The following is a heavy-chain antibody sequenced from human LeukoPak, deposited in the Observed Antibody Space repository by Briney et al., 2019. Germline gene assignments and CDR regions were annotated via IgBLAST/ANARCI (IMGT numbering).Heavy chain of an antibody. J-gene: IGHJ4*02. V-gene: IGHV6-1*01. Sequence: SQTLSLTCAISGESVSSNNAAWTWIRQSPSRGLEWLGRTYYRSKWFNDYAVSVKSRIPINPDTSKNQFFLQLNSVTPEDTAVYYCAREYLGGYLIYWGQGTLATVSS. CDR2: TYYRSKWFN. CDR3: AREYLGGYLIY. CDR1: GESVSSNNAA. D-gene: IGHD3-16*02.